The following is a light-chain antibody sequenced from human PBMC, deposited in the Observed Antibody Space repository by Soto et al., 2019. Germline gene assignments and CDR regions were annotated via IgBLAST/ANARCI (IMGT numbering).Light chain of an antibody. CDR3: QQLNSYPT. CDR1: QGISHY. J-gene: IGKJ4*01. Sequence: DIHLTQGRAFLSASVGYRVTITCRASQGISHYLAWYQQKPRKAPSLLIYAASTLQSGVPSRFSGSGSGTEFTLTISSLQPEDFATYYCQQLNSYPTFGGGTKVDI. CDR2: AAS. V-gene: IGKV1-9*01.